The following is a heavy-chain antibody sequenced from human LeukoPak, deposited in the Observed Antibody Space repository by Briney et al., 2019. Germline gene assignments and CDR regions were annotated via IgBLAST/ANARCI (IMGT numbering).Heavy chain of an antibody. V-gene: IGHV1-69*05. CDR1: GGTLSSYA. CDR3: ASATTYGDYHYYYMDV. Sequence: SVKVSCKASGGTLSSYAISWVRQAPGQGLEWMGGFIPIFGTANYAQKFQGRVTITTDESTSTAYMELSSLRSEDTAVYYCASATTYGDYHYYYMDVWGKGTTVTVSS. CDR2: FIPIFGTA. J-gene: IGHJ6*03. D-gene: IGHD2/OR15-2a*01.